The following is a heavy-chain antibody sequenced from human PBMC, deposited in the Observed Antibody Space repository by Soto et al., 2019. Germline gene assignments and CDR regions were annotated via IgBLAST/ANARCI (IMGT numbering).Heavy chain of an antibody. CDR2: IYYSGST. J-gene: IGHJ4*02. Sequence: SETLSLTCAVSGYSISSSNWWGWIRQPPGKGLEWIGYIYYSGSTYYNPSLKSRVTISVDTSKNQFSLKLSSVTAADTAVYYCARSMTTVVTLDYWGQGTLVTVSS. CDR3: ARSMTTVVTLDY. V-gene: IGHV4-28*01. D-gene: IGHD4-17*01. CDR1: GYSISSSNW.